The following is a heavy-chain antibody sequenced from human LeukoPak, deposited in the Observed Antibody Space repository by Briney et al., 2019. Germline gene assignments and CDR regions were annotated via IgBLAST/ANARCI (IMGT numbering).Heavy chain of an antibody. CDR1: GYSISSGYY. J-gene: IGHJ6*03. Sequence: PSETLSLTCAVSGYSISSGYYWGWIRQPPGKGLEWIGSISHSGSTYYNPSLKSRVTISVDTSKNQFSLKLSSVTAADTAVYYCARQVLNYYYYMDVWGKGPRSPSP. V-gene: IGHV4-38-2*01. CDR3: ARQVLNYYYYMDV. CDR2: ISHSGST.